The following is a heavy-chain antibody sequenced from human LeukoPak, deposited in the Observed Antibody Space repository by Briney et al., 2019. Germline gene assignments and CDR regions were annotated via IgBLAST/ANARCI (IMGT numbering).Heavy chain of an antibody. CDR1: GFTFSSYA. D-gene: IGHD6-6*01. CDR3: ARDFAARPRWFDP. J-gene: IGHJ5*02. V-gene: IGHV3-30-3*01. CDR2: ISYDGSNK. Sequence: QPGGSLRLSCAASGFTFSSYAMHWVRQAPGKELEWVAVISYDGSNKYYADSGKGRFTISRDNSKNSLYLQLNSLRAEDTGVYYCARDFAARPRWFDPWGQGTLVTVSS.